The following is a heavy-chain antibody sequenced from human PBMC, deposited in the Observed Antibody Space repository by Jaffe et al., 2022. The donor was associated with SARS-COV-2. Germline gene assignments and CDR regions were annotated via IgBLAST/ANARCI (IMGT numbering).Heavy chain of an antibody. CDR1: GFTFSNAW. CDR3: TTDSPSFDGMDV. J-gene: IGHJ6*02. Sequence: EVQLVESGGGLVKPGGSLRLSCAASGFTFSNAWMSWVRQAPGKGLEWVGRIKSKTDGGTTDYAAPVKGRFTISRDDSKNTLYLQMNSLKTEDTAVYYCTTDSPSFDGMDVWGQGTTVTVSS. V-gene: IGHV3-15*01. CDR2: IKSKTDGGTT. D-gene: IGHD6-6*01.